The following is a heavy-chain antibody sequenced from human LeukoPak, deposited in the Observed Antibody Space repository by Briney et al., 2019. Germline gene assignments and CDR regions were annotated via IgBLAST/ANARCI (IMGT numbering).Heavy chain of an antibody. CDR3: AREDYGDYLPVY. D-gene: IGHD4-17*01. CDR1: GGSISSGDYY. CDR2: IYYSGST. V-gene: IGHV4-30-4*01. Sequence: KPSQTLSLTCTVSGGSISSGDYYWSWIRRPPGKGLEWIGYIYYSGSTYYNPSFKSRVTISVDTSKNQFSLKLSSVTAADTAVYYCAREDYGDYLPVYWGQGTLVTVSS. J-gene: IGHJ4*02.